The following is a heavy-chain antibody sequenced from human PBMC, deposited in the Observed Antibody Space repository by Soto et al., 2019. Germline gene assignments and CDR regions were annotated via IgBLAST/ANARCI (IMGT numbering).Heavy chain of an antibody. CDR3: ASGSYSYYYGMDV. CDR2: IYYSGSP. D-gene: IGHD3-10*01. CDR1: GGSISSYY. J-gene: IGHJ6*02. V-gene: IGHV4-59*08. Sequence: SETLSLTCTVSGGSISSYYWSWIRQPPGKGLKWIGYIYYSGSPNYNPSLKSRVTISVDTSKNQFSLKLSSVTAVDLAVYYCASGSYSYYYGMDVWGQGTTVTVSS.